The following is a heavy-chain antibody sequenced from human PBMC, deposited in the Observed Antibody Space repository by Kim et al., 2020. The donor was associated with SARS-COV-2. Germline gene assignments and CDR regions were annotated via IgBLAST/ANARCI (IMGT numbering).Heavy chain of an antibody. Sequence: AHVKGRITISRDDYKNTLYLQINSLKTKDTAVYYCTTDVPMVRGVDYFDYWGQGTLVTVSS. J-gene: IGHJ4*02. D-gene: IGHD3-10*01. CDR3: TTDVPMVRGVDYFDY. V-gene: IGHV3-15*01.